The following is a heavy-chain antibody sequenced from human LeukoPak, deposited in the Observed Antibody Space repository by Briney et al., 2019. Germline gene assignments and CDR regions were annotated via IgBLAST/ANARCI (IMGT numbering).Heavy chain of an antibody. CDR3: ARGFPHYYMDV. CDR1: GGSFSGYY. J-gene: IGHJ6*03. Sequence: SETLSLTCAVYGGSFSGYYWSWIRQPPGKGLEWIGEINHSGSTNQNPSLKSRVTISVDTSKNQFSLKLSSVTAADTAVYYCARGFPHYYMDVWGKGTTVTVSS. V-gene: IGHV4-34*01. CDR2: INHSGST.